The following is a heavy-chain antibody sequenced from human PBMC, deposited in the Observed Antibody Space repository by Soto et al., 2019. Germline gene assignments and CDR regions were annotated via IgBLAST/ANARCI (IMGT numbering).Heavy chain of an antibody. CDR1: GFTFRDYW. J-gene: IGHJ4*02. CDR3: AKYTSADDY. CDR2: INQDGSQR. V-gene: IGHV3-7*01. Sequence: GGSLRLSCAGSGFTFRDYWRNWVRQAPGKGLEWVANINQDGSQRYYVDSVKGRFTISRDNAKNSLYLEMNSLRAEDTAVYYCAKYTSADDYWGQGTLVTVS. D-gene: IGHD3-10*01.